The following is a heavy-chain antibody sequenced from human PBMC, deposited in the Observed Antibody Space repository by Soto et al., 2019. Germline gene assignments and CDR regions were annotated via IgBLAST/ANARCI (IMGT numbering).Heavy chain of an antibody. CDR2: INHSGST. J-gene: IGHJ5*02. Sequence: SETLSLTCAVYGGSFSGYYWSWIRQPPGKGLEWIGEINHSGSTNYNPSLKSRVTISVDTSKNQFSLKLSSVTAADTAVYYCARGVTITVTTTLNWFDPWGQGTLVTVSS. D-gene: IGHD4-4*01. CDR3: ARGVTITVTTTLNWFDP. CDR1: GGSFSGYY. V-gene: IGHV4-34*01.